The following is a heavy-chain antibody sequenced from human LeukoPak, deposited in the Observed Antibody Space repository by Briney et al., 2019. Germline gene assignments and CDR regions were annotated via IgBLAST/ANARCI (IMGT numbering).Heavy chain of an antibody. CDR3: ARGLGHSSSEDFDY. V-gene: IGHV4-34*01. CDR1: GGSFSGYY. CDR2: INHSGST. D-gene: IGHD6-6*01. J-gene: IGHJ4*02. Sequence: PSETLSLTCAVYGGSFSGYYWSWIRQPPGKGLEWIREINHSGSTNYNPSLKSRVTISVDTSKNQFSLKLSSVTAADTAVYYCARGLGHSSSEDFDYWGQGTLVTVSS.